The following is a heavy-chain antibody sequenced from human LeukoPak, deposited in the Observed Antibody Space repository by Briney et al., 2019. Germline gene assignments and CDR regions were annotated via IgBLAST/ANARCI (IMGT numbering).Heavy chain of an antibody. D-gene: IGHD6-6*01. CDR2: ISGSTGET. J-gene: IGHJ1*01. CDR1: GFTFSTYA. Sequence: GGSLRLSCGASGFTFSTYAMSWVRQAPGKGLEWVAVISGSTGETYYADSVRGRFTISRDDSKNTVSLQMNSLRAGDTAVYYCAKDGAEYSSSSKYFQHWGQGTLVIVS. V-gene: IGHV3-23*01. CDR3: AKDGAEYSSSSKYFQH.